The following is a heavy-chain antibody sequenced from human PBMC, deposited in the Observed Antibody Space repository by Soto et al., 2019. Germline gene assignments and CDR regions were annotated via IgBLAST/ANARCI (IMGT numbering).Heavy chain of an antibody. Sequence: SETLSLTCAVYGGSFSGYYWSWIRQPPGKGLEWIGEINHSGSTNYNPSLKSRVTISVETSKNQFSLKLSSVTAADTAVYYCARARARSHRYCSGGSCYAGGYYFDYWGQGTLVTVSS. V-gene: IGHV4-34*01. J-gene: IGHJ4*02. CDR3: ARARARSHRYCSGGSCYAGGYYFDY. D-gene: IGHD2-15*01. CDR2: INHSGST. CDR1: GGSFSGYY.